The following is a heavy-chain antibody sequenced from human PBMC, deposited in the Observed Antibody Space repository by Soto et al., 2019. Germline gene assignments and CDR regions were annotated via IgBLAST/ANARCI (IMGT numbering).Heavy chain of an antibody. CDR2: IDLGGIA. CDR3: ARDPFSDYYYYGLDV. V-gene: IGHV3-66*01. J-gene: IGHJ6*02. CDR1: GFSVSRSY. D-gene: IGHD3-3*02. Sequence: QLVESGGGLVQPGGSLRLSCAASGFSVSRSYMTWVRQAPGKGLEWVSIIDLGGIAHYTDSVKGRFTISRDSSQTTLYLQMTSLRAEDTAVYFCARDPFSDYYYYGLDVWGQGTTVTVSS.